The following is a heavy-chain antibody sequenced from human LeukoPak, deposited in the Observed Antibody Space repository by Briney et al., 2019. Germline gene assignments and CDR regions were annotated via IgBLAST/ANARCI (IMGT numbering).Heavy chain of an antibody. CDR1: GGSISSYY. CDR3: ARAAYGGNPSDFDY. Sequence: PSETLSLTCTVSGGSISSYYWSWLRQPPGKGLEWIGYIYYSGSTNYNPSLKSRVTISVDTSKNQFSLKLSSVTAADTAVYYCARAAYGGNPSDFDYWGQGTLVTVSS. CDR2: IYYSGST. D-gene: IGHD4-23*01. J-gene: IGHJ4*02. V-gene: IGHV4-59*01.